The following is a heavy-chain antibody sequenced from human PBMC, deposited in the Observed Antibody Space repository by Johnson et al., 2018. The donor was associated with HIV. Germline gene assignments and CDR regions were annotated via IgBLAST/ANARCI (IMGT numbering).Heavy chain of an antibody. CDR2: ISYDGSNK. J-gene: IGHJ3*02. Sequence: QVQLVESGEGVVQPGRSLRLSCAASGFTFSSYAMHWVRQAPGRGLEWVAVISYDGSNKYYADSVKGRFTISRDNSKNTLYLQMNSLRAEDTAVYYCARDSRYNNYGGGSVGAFDIWGQGTTVTVSS. D-gene: IGHD4-11*01. CDR1: GFTFSSYA. CDR3: ARDSRYNNYGGGSVGAFDI. V-gene: IGHV3-30*04.